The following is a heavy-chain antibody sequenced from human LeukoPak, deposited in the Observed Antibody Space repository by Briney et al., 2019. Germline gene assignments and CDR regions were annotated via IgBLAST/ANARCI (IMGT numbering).Heavy chain of an antibody. J-gene: IGHJ4*02. CDR2: IKQDGSEK. D-gene: IGHD6-13*01. CDR3: ARDHIAAHFDY. Sequence: GGSLRLSCAASGFTFSSYWMSWVRQAPGKGLEWVANIKQDGSEKYYVDSVEGRFTISRDNAKNSLYLQMNSLRAEDTAVYYCARDHIAAHFDYWGQGTLVTVSS. V-gene: IGHV3-7*01. CDR1: GFTFSSYW.